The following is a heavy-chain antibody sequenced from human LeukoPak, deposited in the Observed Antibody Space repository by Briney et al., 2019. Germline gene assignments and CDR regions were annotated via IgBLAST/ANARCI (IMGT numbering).Heavy chain of an antibody. CDR3: ARAAISIVVVPAATNYYGMDV. J-gene: IGHJ6*02. CDR2: INPNSGGA. CDR1: GYTFTGYY. V-gene: IGHV1-2*02. Sequence: ASVKVSCKASGYTFTGYYMHWVRQAPGQGLEWMGWINPNSGGANSAQKFQGRVTMTRDTSISTAYMELSSLTSDDTAVYYCARAAISIVVVPAATNYYGMDVWGQGTTVTVSS. D-gene: IGHD2-2*01.